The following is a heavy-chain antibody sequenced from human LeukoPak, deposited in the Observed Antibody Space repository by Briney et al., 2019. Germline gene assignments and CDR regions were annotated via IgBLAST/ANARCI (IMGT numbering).Heavy chain of an antibody. CDR1: GGSFSGYN. D-gene: IGHD3-10*01. CDR2: INHSGST. J-gene: IGHJ6*02. CDR3: ARGREYYGSGRFYYYGMDV. Sequence: SETLSLTCAVYGGSFSGYNWRWIRQPPGKGLEWIGEINHSGSTNYNPSLKSRVTISVDTSKNQFSLKLSSVTAADTAVYYCARGREYYGSGRFYYYGMDVWGQGTTVTVSS. V-gene: IGHV4-34*01.